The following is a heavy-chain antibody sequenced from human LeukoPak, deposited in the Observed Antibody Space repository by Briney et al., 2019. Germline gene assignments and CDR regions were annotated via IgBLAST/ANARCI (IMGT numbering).Heavy chain of an antibody. CDR3: VNGGLQDLYFQY. CDR1: GFTFSSYA. J-gene: IGHJ1*01. CDR2: ISGSGGST. D-gene: IGHD5-24*01. V-gene: IGHV3-23*01. Sequence: GGSLRLSCAASGFTFSSYAMSWVRQAPGKGLEWVSAISGSGGSTYYADSVKGRFTISRDNSKNTLYLQMNSLRDEDTAVYYCVNGGLQDLYFQYWGQGTLVTVSS.